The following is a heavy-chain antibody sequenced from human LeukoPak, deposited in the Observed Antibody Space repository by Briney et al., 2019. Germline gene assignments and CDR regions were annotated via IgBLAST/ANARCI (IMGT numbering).Heavy chain of an antibody. CDR2: LNRSGGST. CDR3: AGRVTGYSSGYVY. CDR1: GFSFSSYA. D-gene: IGHD5-18*01. Sequence: GGSLRLSCAASGFSFSSYAMNWVRQAPGKGLEWVSSLNRSGGSTYYTDSVKGRFTISRDNSENIVYLQMNNLRAEDTAVYYCAGRVTGYSSGYVYWGQGTLVTVSS. V-gene: IGHV3-23*01. J-gene: IGHJ4*02.